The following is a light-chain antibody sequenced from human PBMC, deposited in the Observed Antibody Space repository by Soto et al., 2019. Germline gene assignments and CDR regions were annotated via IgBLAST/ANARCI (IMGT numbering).Light chain of an antibody. CDR3: QQRSNWPST. Sequence: EIVLTQSPATLSLSPGNRATLSCRASQSVSGYLAWYHQKPGQAPRLLIYDASNRATGIPARFSGSGSGTDFTLTITSLEPEELAVYYCQQRSNWPSTFGGGTKVEI. CDR2: DAS. J-gene: IGKJ4*01. CDR1: QSVSGY. V-gene: IGKV3-11*01.